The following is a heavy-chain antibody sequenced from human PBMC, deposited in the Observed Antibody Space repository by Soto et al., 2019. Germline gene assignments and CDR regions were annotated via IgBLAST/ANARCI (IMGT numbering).Heavy chain of an antibody. Sequence: GGSLRLSCAASGFTFSSYWMSWVRQAPGKGLEWVANIKQDGSEKYYVDSVKGRFTISRDNAKNSLYLQMNSLRAEDTAVYYCARDPGLAARPFDYWGQGTLVTVSS. V-gene: IGHV3-7*01. D-gene: IGHD6-6*01. CDR3: ARDPGLAARPFDY. CDR1: GFTFSSYW. CDR2: IKQDGSEK. J-gene: IGHJ4*02.